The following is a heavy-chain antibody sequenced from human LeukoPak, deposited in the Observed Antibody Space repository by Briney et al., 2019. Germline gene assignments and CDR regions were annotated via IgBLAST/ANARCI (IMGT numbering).Heavy chain of an antibody. CDR1: GFTFSSYG. CDR2: ISYDGSNK. Sequence: GGSLRLSCAASGFTFSSYGMHWVRQAPGKGLEWVAVISYDGSNKYYADSVKGRFTLSRDNSKNTLYLQMNSLRAEDTAVYYCAKDYPPGAARWGQGTLVTVSS. V-gene: IGHV3-30*18. CDR3: AKDYPPGAAR. J-gene: IGHJ4*02. D-gene: IGHD3-16*02.